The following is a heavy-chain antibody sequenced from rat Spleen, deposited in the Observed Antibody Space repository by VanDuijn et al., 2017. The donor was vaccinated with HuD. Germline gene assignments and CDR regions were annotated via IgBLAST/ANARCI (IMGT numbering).Heavy chain of an antibody. J-gene: IGHJ3*01. Sequence: EVQLVESGGGLVQPGRSMKLSCAALGFTFSNYYMAWVRQAPTKGLEWVASISPTGGSTYYRDSVRGRFTIFRDMAKSTLYLQMDSLRSEDTATYYCATAGSRVSRFAYWGQGTLVTVSS. V-gene: IGHV5-25*01. CDR2: ISPTGGST. CDR3: ATAGSRVSRFAY. CDR1: GFTFSNYY. D-gene: IGHD1-3*01.